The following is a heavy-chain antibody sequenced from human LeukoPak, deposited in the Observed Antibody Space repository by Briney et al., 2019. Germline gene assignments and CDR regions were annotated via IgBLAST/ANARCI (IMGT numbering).Heavy chain of an antibody. CDR3: VRHFTLSHPLYGMDV. D-gene: IGHD2/OR15-2a*01. CDR1: GGSISSGDYY. Sequence: SETLSLTCTVSGGSISSGDYYWSWIRQPPGKGLEWIVYVYYSGITCYTPSLKSRVTISVDTSKNQFSLKLRSVTAADTAVYYCVRHFTLSHPLYGMDVWGEGTTVTVSS. CDR2: VYYSGIT. J-gene: IGHJ6*04. V-gene: IGHV4-30-4*01.